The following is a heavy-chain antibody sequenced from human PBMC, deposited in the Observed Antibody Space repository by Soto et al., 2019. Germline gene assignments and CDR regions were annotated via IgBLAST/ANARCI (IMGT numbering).Heavy chain of an antibody. CDR1: GYTFTDYY. CDR2: INPNSGAT. Sequence: ASVKVSCKASGYTFTDYYMHWVRQAPGQGLEWMRWINPNSGATNYAQKFQGWVTMTRDTSISTAYMELSSLRSEDTAVYYCARTLYGDNVDYWGQGTLVTVSS. V-gene: IGHV1-2*04. J-gene: IGHJ4*02. CDR3: ARTLYGDNVDY. D-gene: IGHD4-17*01.